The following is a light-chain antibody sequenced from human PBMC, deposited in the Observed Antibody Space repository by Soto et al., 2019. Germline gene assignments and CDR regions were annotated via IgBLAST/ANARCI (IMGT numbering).Light chain of an antibody. CDR2: SNN. CDR1: SSNIGGNT. CDR3: AVWDDSLNGVV. J-gene: IGLJ2*01. Sequence: QSVLTQPPSASGTPGQRVTISCSGGSSNIGGNTVNWYRQVPGTAPKLLIYSNNQRPSGVPDRLSGSKSGTSASLAISGLQSEDEADYYCAVWDDSLNGVVFGGGTKVTVL. V-gene: IGLV1-44*01.